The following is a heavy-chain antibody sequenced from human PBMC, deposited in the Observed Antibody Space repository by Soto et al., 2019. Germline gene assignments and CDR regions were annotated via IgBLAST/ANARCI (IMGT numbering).Heavy chain of an antibody. CDR3: AKVLSSGSYSGALEY. D-gene: IGHD1-26*01. CDR2: ISASGGST. J-gene: IGHJ4*02. V-gene: IGHV3-23*01. CDR1: GFSITSFA. Sequence: GGSLRLSCVAAGFSITSFAMSWVRQAPGKGLEWASAISASGGSTYADSVKGRFTISRDNSKNTLYLQMNSLRVEDTAVYYCAKVLSSGSYSGALEYWGQGALVTVSS.